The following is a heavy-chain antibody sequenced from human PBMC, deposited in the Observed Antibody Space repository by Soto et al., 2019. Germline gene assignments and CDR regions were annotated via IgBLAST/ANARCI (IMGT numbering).Heavy chain of an antibody. D-gene: IGHD3-22*01. Sequence: PGGSLRLSCAASGFSFSTYGMHWVRQAPGKGLEWVAAISHHGSNKYYADSVKGRFTISRDNSKNTQYLQLNSLRAEDTAVYYCAKESPPYSSDPIDSWGQGTLVTVSS. CDR1: GFSFSTYG. CDR3: AKESPPYSSDPIDS. J-gene: IGHJ4*02. CDR2: ISHHGSNK. V-gene: IGHV3-30*18.